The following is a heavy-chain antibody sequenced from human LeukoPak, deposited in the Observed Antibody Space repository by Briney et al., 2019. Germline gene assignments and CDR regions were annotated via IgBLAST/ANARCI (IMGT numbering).Heavy chain of an antibody. Sequence: SETLSLTCTVSGGSISSYYWTWIRQPPGKGLGLEWIGYIYYSGGTNYNPSLNSRVTISIDTSKNQVSLKLSSVTAADTAVYYCARLWDSSSSLDYWGQGTLVTVSS. D-gene: IGHD6-6*01. J-gene: IGHJ4*02. CDR3: ARLWDSSSSLDY. CDR2: IYYSGGT. CDR1: GGSISSYY. V-gene: IGHV4-59*08.